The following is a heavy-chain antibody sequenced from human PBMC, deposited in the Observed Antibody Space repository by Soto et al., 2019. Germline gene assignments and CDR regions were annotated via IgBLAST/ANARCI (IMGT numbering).Heavy chain of an antibody. V-gene: IGHV3-30*18. J-gene: IGHJ6*02. CDR2: ISYDGSNK. D-gene: IGHD5-12*01. Sequence: PGGSLRLSCAASGFTFSSYGMHWVRQAPGKGLEWVAVISYDGSNKYYADSVKGRFTISRDNSKNTLYLQMNSLRAEDTAVYYCAKDLYETDYYYYGMDVWGQGTTVTVSS. CDR1: GFTFSSYG. CDR3: AKDLYETDYYYYGMDV.